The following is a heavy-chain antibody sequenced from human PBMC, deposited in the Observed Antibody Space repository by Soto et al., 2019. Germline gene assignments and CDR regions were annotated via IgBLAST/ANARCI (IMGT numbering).Heavy chain of an antibody. V-gene: IGHV4-59*08. J-gene: IGHJ6*03. CDR2: VHSTGST. D-gene: IGHD4-4*01. CDR1: GGSITGYH. Sequence: SETLSLTCTVSGGSITGYHWTWILHPPGKGLEWIGYVHSTGSTNYNPSLNSRVAISIDTSNNQFSLQLTSVTAADTAMYYCARGLNVSNYMSIYYYYLMYFCSKGTSVTVSS. CDR3: ARGLNVSNYMSIYYYYLMYF.